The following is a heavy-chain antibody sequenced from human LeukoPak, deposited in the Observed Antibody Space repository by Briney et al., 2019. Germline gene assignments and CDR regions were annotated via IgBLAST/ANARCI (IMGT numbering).Heavy chain of an antibody. V-gene: IGHV4-31*03. CDR3: ARFRIKQPTEVDACDI. D-gene: IGHD6-13*01. CDR1: GGSISSGGYY. J-gene: IGHJ3*02. Sequence: SETLSLTCTVSGGSISSGGYYWSWIRQHPGKGLEWIGYIYYSGSTYYNPSLKSRVTISVDTSKNQFSLKLCSVTAADTAVYYCARFRIKQPTEVDACDIWGQGTMVTVSS. CDR2: IYYSGST.